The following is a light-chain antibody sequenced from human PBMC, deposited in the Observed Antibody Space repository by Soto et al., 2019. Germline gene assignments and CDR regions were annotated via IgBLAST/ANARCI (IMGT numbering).Light chain of an antibody. J-gene: IGKJ1*01. CDR1: QGIGNY. V-gene: IGKV1-27*01. Sequence: DIKITQSPSSLSAYVRDRVTITCRASQGIGNYVAWYQQKPGKPPNLLIYAASTLHSGVPSRFSGSASGTDFTLTISSLQPEDVATYYCQSYRTAPWTFCRGTKVDIK. CDR3: QSYRTAPWT. CDR2: AAS.